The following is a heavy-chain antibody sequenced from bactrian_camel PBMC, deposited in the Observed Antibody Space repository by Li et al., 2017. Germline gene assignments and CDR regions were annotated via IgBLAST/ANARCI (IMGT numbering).Heavy chain of an antibody. D-gene: IGHD7*01. CDR2: IDTDGST. CDR1: GDANSTYC. CDR3: AAAPTHRCPFYDNNWSKTSIYNW. J-gene: IGHJ4*01. Sequence: HVQLVESGGGSVQAGGSLRLSCTASGDANSTYCMAWFRQAPGEEREGVADIDTDGSTTYADSVKGRFAISKDGAKKTIYLQMTSLKPEDTAVYYCAAAPTHRCPFYDNNWSKTSIYNWWGQGTQVTVS. V-gene: IGHV3S53*01.